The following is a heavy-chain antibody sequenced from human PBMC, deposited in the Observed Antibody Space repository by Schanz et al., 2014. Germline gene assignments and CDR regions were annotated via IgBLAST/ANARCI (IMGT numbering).Heavy chain of an antibody. D-gene: IGHD3-22*01. V-gene: IGHV1-18*01. J-gene: IGHJ4*02. CDR1: GYTFTSYG. Sequence: QVQLVQSGAEVKKPGASVKVSCKASGYTFTSYGISWVRQAPGQGLEWMGWISPYNGNTNYAQKLQGRVTMTADTSTSTAYMELRSLRSDDTAVYYCARSNYYDNSDYYNSFDYWGQGSLVTVSS. CDR3: ARSNYYDNSDYYNSFDY. CDR2: ISPYNGNT.